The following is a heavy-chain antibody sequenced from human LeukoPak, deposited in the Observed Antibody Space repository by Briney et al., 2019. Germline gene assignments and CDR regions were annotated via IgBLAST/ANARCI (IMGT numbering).Heavy chain of an antibody. V-gene: IGHV4-31*03. CDR1: GGSISSGGYY. CDR3: ERDHHSVVVGHYYYYMDV. J-gene: IGHJ6*03. Sequence: SQTLSLTCTVSGGSISSGGYYWSWIRQHPGKGLEWIGYIYYSGSTYYKPSLKSRVSISVDTSKNQFSLKLSSVTAAVTAVYYCERDHHSVVVGHYYYYMDVWGKGTTVTVSS. D-gene: IGHD2-2*01. CDR2: IYYSGST.